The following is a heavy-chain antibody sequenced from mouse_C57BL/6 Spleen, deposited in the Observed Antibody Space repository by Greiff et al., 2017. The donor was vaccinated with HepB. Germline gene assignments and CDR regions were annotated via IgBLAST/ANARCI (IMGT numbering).Heavy chain of an antibody. CDR3: ARGGPPRYGGV. Sequence: VQLQQPGAELVMPGASVKLSCKASGYTFTSYWMHWVKQRPGQGLEWIGEIDPSDSYTNYNQKFKGKSTLTVDKSSSTAYMQLSSLPSEDSAVYYCARGGPPRYGGVWGTGTTVTVSS. J-gene: IGHJ1*03. V-gene: IGHV1-69*01. CDR2: IDPSDSYT. CDR1: GYTFTSYW.